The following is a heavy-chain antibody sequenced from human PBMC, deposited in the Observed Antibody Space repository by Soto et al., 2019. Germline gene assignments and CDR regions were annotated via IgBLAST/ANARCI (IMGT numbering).Heavy chain of an antibody. CDR3: ARDPLSYGDYAQTYWYFDL. D-gene: IGHD4-17*01. V-gene: IGHV3-7*01. J-gene: IGHJ2*01. CDR1: GITFSRCL. CDR2: ISQDGTDT. Sequence: LRLSCGASGITFSRCLMSWVRQAPGKGLEWVASISQDGTDTDYVDSVKGRFAISRDNPKNSLYLQMSSLRADDTAVYYCARDPLSYGDYAQTYWYFDLWGRGTRVTVSS.